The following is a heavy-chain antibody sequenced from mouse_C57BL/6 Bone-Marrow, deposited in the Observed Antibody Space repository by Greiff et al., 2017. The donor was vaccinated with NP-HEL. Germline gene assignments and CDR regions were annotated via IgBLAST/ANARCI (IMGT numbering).Heavy chain of an antibody. CDR2: ISNGGGST. Sequence: EVKLVESGGGLVQPGGSLKLSCAASGFTFSDYYMYWVRQTPEKRLEWVAYISNGGGSTYYPDTVKGRFTISRDKAKNTLYLQMSRLKSEDTAMYYGARGHYYGSSYWDFDVWGTGTTVTVSS. D-gene: IGHD1-1*01. CDR3: ARGHYYGSSYWDFDV. J-gene: IGHJ1*03. V-gene: IGHV5-12*01. CDR1: GFTFSDYY.